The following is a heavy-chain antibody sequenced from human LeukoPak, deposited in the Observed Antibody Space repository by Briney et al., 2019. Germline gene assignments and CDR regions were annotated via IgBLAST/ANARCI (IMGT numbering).Heavy chain of an antibody. CDR3: ARDGYGDYIFDY. D-gene: IGHD4-17*01. V-gene: IGHV4-59*01. CDR2: IYYSGST. CDR1: GGSISSYY. Sequence: SETLSLTCTVSGGSISSYYWSWIRQPPGKGLEWIGYIYYSGSTNYNPSLKSRVTISVDTSKNQFPLKLSSVTAADTAVYYCARDGYGDYIFDYWGQGTLVTVSS. J-gene: IGHJ4*02.